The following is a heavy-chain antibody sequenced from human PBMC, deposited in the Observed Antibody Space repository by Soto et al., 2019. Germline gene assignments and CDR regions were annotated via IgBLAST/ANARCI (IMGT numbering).Heavy chain of an antibody. J-gene: IGHJ6*02. D-gene: IGHD1-1*01. CDR3: ARHYNWKWRIPPYYYYGMDV. CDR1: GYSFTSYW. CDR2: IYPGDSDT. V-gene: IGHV5-51*01. Sequence: PGESLKISCKGSGYSFTSYWIGWVRQMPGKGLEWMGIIYPGDSDTRYSPSFQGQVTISADKSISTAYLQWSSLKASDTAMYYCARHYNWKWRIPPYYYYGMDVWGQGTTVTVSS.